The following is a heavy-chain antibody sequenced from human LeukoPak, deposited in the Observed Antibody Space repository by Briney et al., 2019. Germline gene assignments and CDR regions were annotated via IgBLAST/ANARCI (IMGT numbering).Heavy chain of an antibody. Sequence: PSETLSLTCTVSGYSISSGYYWGWIRQPPGKGLEWIGSIYHSGSTYYNPSLKSRVTISVDTSKNQFSLKLSSVTAADTAVYYCAGGPFRHYFDYWGQGTLVTVSS. CDR1: GYSISSGYY. CDR3: AGGPFRHYFDY. CDR2: IYHSGST. V-gene: IGHV4-38-2*02. J-gene: IGHJ4*02.